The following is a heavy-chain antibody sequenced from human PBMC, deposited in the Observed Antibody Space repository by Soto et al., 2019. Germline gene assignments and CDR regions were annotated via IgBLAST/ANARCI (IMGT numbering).Heavy chain of an antibody. Sequence: PGESLKISCKGSGYSLTSYWIGWVRQMPGKGLEWMGIIYPGDSDTRYSPSLQGQVTISADKSISTAYLQWSSLKASDTAMYYCARLGGSGLYSGSYNWFDPWGQGTLVTVSS. CDR2: IYPGDSDT. CDR1: GYSLTSYW. CDR3: ARLGGSGLYSGSYNWFDP. J-gene: IGHJ5*02. V-gene: IGHV5-51*01. D-gene: IGHD1-26*01.